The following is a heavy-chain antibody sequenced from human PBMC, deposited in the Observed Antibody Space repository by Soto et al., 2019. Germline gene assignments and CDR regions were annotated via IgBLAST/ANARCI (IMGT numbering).Heavy chain of an antibody. CDR2: ISAYNGNT. CDR3: ARDKGFEVLGYCSGGSCYPFDY. J-gene: IGHJ4*02. CDR1: GYTFTSYG. V-gene: IGHV1-18*01. D-gene: IGHD2-15*01. Sequence: GASVKVSCKDSGYTFTSYGISWVRQAPGQGLEWMGWISAYNGNTNYAQKLQGRVTMTTDTSTSTAYMELRSLRSDDTAVYYCARDKGFEVLGYCSGGSCYPFDYWGQGTLVTVSS.